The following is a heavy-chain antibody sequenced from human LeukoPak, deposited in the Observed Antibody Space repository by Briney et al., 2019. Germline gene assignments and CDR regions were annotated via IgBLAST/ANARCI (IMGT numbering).Heavy chain of an antibody. Sequence: SETLSLTCTVSGGSISSYYWSWIRQPAGKGLEWIGRIYTSGSTNYNPSLKSRVTISVDKSKNQFSLKLSSVTAADTAVYYCARDRSWIRSERGIELDYWGQGTLVTVSS. CDR1: GGSISSYY. J-gene: IGHJ4*02. V-gene: IGHV4-4*07. CDR2: IYTSGST. CDR3: ARDRSWIRSERGIELDY. D-gene: IGHD5-18*01.